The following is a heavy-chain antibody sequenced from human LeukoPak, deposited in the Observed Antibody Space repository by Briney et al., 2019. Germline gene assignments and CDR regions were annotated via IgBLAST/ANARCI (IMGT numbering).Heavy chain of an antibody. Sequence: ASVKVSCKTSGYSFFNSAVSWVRQAPGQGLEWMGWISPYTETVDYAQKFQGRITMTTDTSTSTAYMELRSLTFDDTAVYYCARGAKTVSTLSFDSWGQGVLVTVSS. D-gene: IGHD4-17*01. V-gene: IGHV1-18*01. CDR1: GYSFFNSA. J-gene: IGHJ4*02. CDR2: ISPYTETV. CDR3: ARGAKTVSTLSFDS.